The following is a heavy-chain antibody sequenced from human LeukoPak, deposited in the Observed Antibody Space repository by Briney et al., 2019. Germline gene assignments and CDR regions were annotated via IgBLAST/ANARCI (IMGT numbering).Heavy chain of an antibody. Sequence: PSETLSLTYAVSGASISSGGYSWGWIRQPPGKGLRGIGYIYHSGSTYYNPSLKSRVTISVDRSKNQFSLKLSSVTAADTAVYYCARGDSSGWHPSSVEAFDIWGQGTMVTVSS. J-gene: IGHJ3*02. CDR2: IYHSGST. CDR1: GASISSGGYS. D-gene: IGHD6-19*01. V-gene: IGHV4-30-2*01. CDR3: ARGDSSGWHPSSVEAFDI.